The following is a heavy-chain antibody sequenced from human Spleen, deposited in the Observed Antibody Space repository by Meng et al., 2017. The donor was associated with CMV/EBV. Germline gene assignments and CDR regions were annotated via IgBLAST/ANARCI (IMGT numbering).Heavy chain of an antibody. CDR1: GFTVSSSY. CDR2: IKQDGSKK. CDR3: ARDILYGDYGLDY. J-gene: IGHJ4*02. Sequence: AAAGFTVSSSYMCWVRQAPGKGLEWVENIKQDGSKKYYVDYMKGRFTISRDNAKNSLYLQMVSLRAEDTAVCYCARDILYGDYGLDYWGQGSLVTVSS. D-gene: IGHD4-17*01. V-gene: IGHV3-7*01.